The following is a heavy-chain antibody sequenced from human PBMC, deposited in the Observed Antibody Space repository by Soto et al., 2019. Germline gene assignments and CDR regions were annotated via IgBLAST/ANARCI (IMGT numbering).Heavy chain of an antibody. Sequence: SETLSLTCTVSGVSLNSGHPCWSWVRQYPGKGLEWIGYIYYSGDTQYNPSLKSRLTISLDTSNNQFSLKLSSVTAADTAMYYCARVASASWFDSWGQGTLVTVSS. CDR3: ARVASASWFDS. V-gene: IGHV4-31*03. CDR2: IYYSGDT. CDR1: GVSLNSGHPC. J-gene: IGHJ5*01.